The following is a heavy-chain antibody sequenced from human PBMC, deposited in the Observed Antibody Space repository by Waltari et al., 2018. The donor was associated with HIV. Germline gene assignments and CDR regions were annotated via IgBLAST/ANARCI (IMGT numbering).Heavy chain of an antibody. CDR1: GYTFTSYW. Sequence: EVQLVQSGAEVKKPGESLKISCKGSGYTFTSYWIGWVRQMPGKVLEWMGIIYPGHSDTPYSPSCQGQVTISADKSISTAYLQWSSLKASDTAMYYCARQDIVVVPDAFDIWGQGTMVTVSS. D-gene: IGHD2-2*01. CDR2: IYPGHSDT. J-gene: IGHJ3*02. V-gene: IGHV5-51*01. CDR3: ARQDIVVVPDAFDI.